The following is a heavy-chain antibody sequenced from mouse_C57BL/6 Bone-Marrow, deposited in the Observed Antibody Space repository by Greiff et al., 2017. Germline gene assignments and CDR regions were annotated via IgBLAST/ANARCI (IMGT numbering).Heavy chain of an antibody. J-gene: IGHJ2*01. D-gene: IGHD3-2*02. CDR1: GYTFTDYY. V-gene: IGHV1-26*01. CDR2: INPNNGGT. CDR3: ARVGDSSGWYYFDY. Sequence: EVKLQQSGPELVKPGASVKISCKASGYTFTDYYMNWVKQSHGKSLEWIGDINPNNGGTSYNQKFKGKATLTVDKSSSTAYMELRSLTSEDSAVYYCARVGDSSGWYYFDYWGQGTTLTVSS.